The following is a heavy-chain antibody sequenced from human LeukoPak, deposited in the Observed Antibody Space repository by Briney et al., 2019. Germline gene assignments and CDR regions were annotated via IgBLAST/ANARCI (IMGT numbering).Heavy chain of an antibody. CDR3: ARYSSSWSEYNWFDP. CDR2: INHSGST. V-gene: IGHV4-34*01. D-gene: IGHD6-13*01. CDR1: GGSFSGYY. Sequence: PSETLSLTCAVYGGSFSGYYWSWIRQPPGKGLEWIGEINHSGSTNYNPSLKSRVTISVDTSKNQFSLKLSPVTAADTAVYYCARYSSSWSEYNWFDPWGQGTLVTVSS. J-gene: IGHJ5*02.